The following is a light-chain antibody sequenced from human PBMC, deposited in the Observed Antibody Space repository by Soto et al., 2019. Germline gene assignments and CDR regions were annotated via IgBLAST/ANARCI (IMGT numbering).Light chain of an antibody. CDR2: GAS. Sequence: DIQMTQSPSSLSASVGDRVTITCRASQSIRSYLNWYQQKPGKTPQLLIYGASNLQSGAPSRFTGSGSGTHFTLTISSLQPEAFATYDCQQSYTTPYTFGQGTKLEIK. J-gene: IGKJ2*01. V-gene: IGKV1-39*01. CDR1: QSIRSY. CDR3: QQSYTTPYT.